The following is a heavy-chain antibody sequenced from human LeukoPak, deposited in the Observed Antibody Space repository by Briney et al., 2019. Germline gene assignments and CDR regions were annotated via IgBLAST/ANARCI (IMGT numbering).Heavy chain of an antibody. D-gene: IGHD2-15*01. J-gene: IGHJ6*03. V-gene: IGHV1-18*01. CDR1: GYTFASYA. Sequence: ASVKVSCKASGYTFASYAISWVRQAPGQGLEWMGGIIPIFGTANYAQKLQGRVTMTTDTSTSTAYMELRSLRSDDTAVYYCARGRGYCSGGSCYGLFFMDVWGKGTTVTISS. CDR2: IIPIFGTA. CDR3: ARGRGYCSGGSCYGLFFMDV.